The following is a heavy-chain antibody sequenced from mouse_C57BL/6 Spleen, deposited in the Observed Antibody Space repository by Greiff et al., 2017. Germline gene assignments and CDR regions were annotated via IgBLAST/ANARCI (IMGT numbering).Heavy chain of an antibody. CDR3: AKSYSNYVDWFAY. CDR1: GYSFTGYF. V-gene: IGHV1-20*01. D-gene: IGHD2-5*01. CDR2: INPYNGDT. Sequence: VQLQQSGLELVKPGDSVKISCKASGYSFTGYFMNWVMQSHGKSLEWIGRINPYNGDTFYNQKFKGKATLTVDKSSSTAHMELRSLTSEDSAVYYCAKSYSNYVDWFAYWGQGTLVTVSA. J-gene: IGHJ3*01.